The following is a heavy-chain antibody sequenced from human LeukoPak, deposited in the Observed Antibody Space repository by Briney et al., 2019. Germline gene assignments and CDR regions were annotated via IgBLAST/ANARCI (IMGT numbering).Heavy chain of an antibody. CDR3: ASSVSDYTLDY. J-gene: IGHJ4*02. Sequence: SETLSLTCTVSGGSISSGGYYWSWIRQHPGKGLEWIGYIYYGGSTYYNPSLKSRVTISVDTSKNQFSLKLSSVTAADTAVYYCASSVSDYTLDYWGQGTLVTVSS. CDR1: GGSISSGGYY. CDR2: IYYGGST. V-gene: IGHV4-31*03. D-gene: IGHD4-4*01.